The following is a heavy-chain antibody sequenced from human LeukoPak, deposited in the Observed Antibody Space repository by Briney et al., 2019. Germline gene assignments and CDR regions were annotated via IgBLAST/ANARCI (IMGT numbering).Heavy chain of an antibody. V-gene: IGHV3-9*01. CDR2: ISWNSGGI. J-gene: IGHJ3*02. D-gene: IGHD6-13*01. CDR3: AKDKVSAGLDAFDI. CDR1: GFTFDDYA. Sequence: GGSLRLSCAASGFTFDDYAMHWVRQAPGKGLEWVSGISWNSGGIGYADSVKGRFTISRDNAKNSLYLQMNSLRAEDTALYYCAKDKVSAGLDAFDIWGQGTMVTVSS.